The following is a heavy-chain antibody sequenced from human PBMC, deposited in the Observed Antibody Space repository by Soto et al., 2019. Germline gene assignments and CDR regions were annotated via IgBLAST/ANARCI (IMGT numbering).Heavy chain of an antibody. J-gene: IGHJ3*02. Sequence: GGSLRLSCAASGFTFSNAWMSWVRQAPGKGLEWVGRIKSKTDGGTTDYAAPVKGRFTISRDDSKNTLYLQMNSLKTEDRAVYYCTTVGLIDWGDEDAFDIWGQGTMVTVSS. D-gene: IGHD3-9*01. CDR2: IKSKTDGGTT. CDR1: GFTFSNAW. V-gene: IGHV3-15*01. CDR3: TTVGLIDWGDEDAFDI.